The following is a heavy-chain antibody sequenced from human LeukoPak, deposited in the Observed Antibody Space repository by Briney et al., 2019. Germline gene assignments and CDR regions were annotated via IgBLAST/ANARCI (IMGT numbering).Heavy chain of an antibody. Sequence: PGRSLRLSCAASGFTFSSYGMHWVRQAPGKGLEWVAVISYDGSNKYYADSMKGRFTISRDNSKNTLYLQMNSLRAEDTAVYYCAKDQIISGGYCTNGVCPSFGMDVWGQGTTVTVSS. CDR3: AKDQIISGGYCTNGVCPSFGMDV. V-gene: IGHV3-30*18. CDR2: ISYDGSNK. D-gene: IGHD2-8*01. CDR1: GFTFSSYG. J-gene: IGHJ6*02.